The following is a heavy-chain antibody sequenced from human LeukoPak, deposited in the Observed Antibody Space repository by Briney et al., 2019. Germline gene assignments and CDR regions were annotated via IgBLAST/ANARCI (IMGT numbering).Heavy chain of an antibody. CDR1: GSIFTSYW. D-gene: IGHD4-11*01. CDR2: IYPGDSDT. J-gene: IGHJ4*02. V-gene: IGHV5-51*01. Sequence: GAALQISCEGSGSIFTSYWIGGGRAVRGKGLEWMGIIYPGDSDTRDSPSFQGQVTISADKSISTAYLQWSSLKASDTAMYYCARHTSNFYFDYWGQGTLVTVSS. CDR3: ARHTSNFYFDY.